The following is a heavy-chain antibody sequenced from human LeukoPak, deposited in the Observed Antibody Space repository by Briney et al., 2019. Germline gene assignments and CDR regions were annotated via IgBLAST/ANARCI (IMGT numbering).Heavy chain of an antibody. CDR1: GYTFTSYG. J-gene: IGHJ4*02. CDR3: ARDIVVVPAAILFDY. Sequence: ASVKVSCKASGYTFTSYGISWVRQAPGQGLEWMGWISAYNGNTNYAQKLQGRGTMTTDTSTSTAYMELRSLRSDDTAVYYCARDIVVVPAAILFDYWGQGTLVTVSS. CDR2: ISAYNGNT. D-gene: IGHD2-2*01. V-gene: IGHV1-18*01.